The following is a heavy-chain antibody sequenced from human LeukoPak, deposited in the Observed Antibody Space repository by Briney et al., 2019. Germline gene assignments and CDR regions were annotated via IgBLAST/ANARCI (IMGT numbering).Heavy chain of an antibody. CDR2: IYYSGST. Sequence: SETLSLTCTVSGGSISSSSYYWGWIRQPPGKGLEWVGRIYYSGSTYYNPSLKSRVTITVDTSKNQFSLKLSSVTAADTAVYYCARIDYGDYVYTGYWGQGTLVTVSS. J-gene: IGHJ4*02. CDR3: ARIDYGDYVYTGY. CDR1: GGSISSSSYY. D-gene: IGHD4-17*01. V-gene: IGHV4-39*01.